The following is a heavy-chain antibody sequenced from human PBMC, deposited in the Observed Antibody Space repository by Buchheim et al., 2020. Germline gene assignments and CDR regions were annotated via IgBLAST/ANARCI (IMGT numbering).Heavy chain of an antibody. CDR2: INHSGST. Sequence: QVQLQQWGAGLLKPSETLSLTCAVYGGSFSGYYWSWIRQPPGKGLEWIGEINHSGSTNYNPSLKSRVTISVDTSKNQFSLKLSSVTAADTAVYYCARLPGTRYYYYGMDVWGQGTT. CDR3: ARLPGTRYYYYGMDV. CDR1: GGSFSGYY. J-gene: IGHJ6*02. V-gene: IGHV4-34*01.